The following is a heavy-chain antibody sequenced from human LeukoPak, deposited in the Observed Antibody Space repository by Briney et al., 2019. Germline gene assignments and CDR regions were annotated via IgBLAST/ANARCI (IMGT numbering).Heavy chain of an antibody. D-gene: IGHD6-13*01. J-gene: IGHJ4*02. CDR2: ISSSGSTI. CDR1: GFTFRSYE. Sequence: GGSLRLSCAASGFTFRSYEMNWVRQAPGKGLEWVSYISSSGSTIYYADSVKGRFTISRDNAKNSLYLQMNSLRAEDTAVYYCASAYSSSWYVLDYWGQGTLVTVSS. V-gene: IGHV3-48*03. CDR3: ASAYSSSWYVLDY.